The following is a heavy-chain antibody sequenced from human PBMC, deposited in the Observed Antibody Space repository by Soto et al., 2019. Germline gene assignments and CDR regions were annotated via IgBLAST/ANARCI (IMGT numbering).Heavy chain of an antibody. J-gene: IGHJ4*02. Sequence: SETLSLTCTVSGGSISSYYWSWIRQPPGKGLEWIGYIYYSGSTNYNPSLKSRVTISVDTSKNQFSLKLSSVTAADTAVYYCARGFPYCSSTSCYPDVFDYWGQGTLVTVSS. CDR2: IYYSGST. CDR1: GGSISSYY. D-gene: IGHD2-2*01. V-gene: IGHV4-59*01. CDR3: ARGFPYCSSTSCYPDVFDY.